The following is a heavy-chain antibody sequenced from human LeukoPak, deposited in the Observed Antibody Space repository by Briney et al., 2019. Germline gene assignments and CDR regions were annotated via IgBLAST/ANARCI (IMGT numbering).Heavy chain of an antibody. CDR2: IYHSGST. Sequence: PSETLSLTCAVSGGSISSSNWWSWVRQPPGKGLEWIGEIYHSGSTNYNPSLKSRVTISVDKSKNQFSLKLSSVTAADTAVYYCARRGGGYDSSGYSDYWGQGTLVTVSS. J-gene: IGHJ4*02. D-gene: IGHD3-22*01. CDR1: GGSISSSNW. CDR3: ARRGGGYDSSGYSDY. V-gene: IGHV4-4*02.